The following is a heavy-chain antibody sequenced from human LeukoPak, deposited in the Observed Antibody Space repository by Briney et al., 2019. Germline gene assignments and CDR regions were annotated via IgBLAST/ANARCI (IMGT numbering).Heavy chain of an antibody. CDR1: GYSFTSYW. CDR3: ARPHYYDSSGPPDY. Sequence: GESLKISCKGSGYSFTSYWIGWVRQMPGKGLEWMGIIYPDDSDTKYSPSFQGQVTISADKSIGTAYLQWSSLKVSDTAMYYCARPHYYDSSGPPDYWGQGTLVTVSS. D-gene: IGHD3-22*01. J-gene: IGHJ4*02. CDR2: IYPDDSDT. V-gene: IGHV5-51*01.